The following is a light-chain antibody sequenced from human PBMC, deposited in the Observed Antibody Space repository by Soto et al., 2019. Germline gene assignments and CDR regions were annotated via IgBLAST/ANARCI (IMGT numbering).Light chain of an antibody. CDR2: DAS. CDR1: QRVSSY. V-gene: IGKV3-11*01. Sequence: EIVLKQSPATLSLSPGERATLSCRASQRVSSYLAWYQQQPGQAPRLLIYDASNRATGIPARFSGSGSGTDFTLTISSLEPEDFAVYYCQQSSNLPRTFGQGTKVEIK. J-gene: IGKJ1*01. CDR3: QQSSNLPRT.